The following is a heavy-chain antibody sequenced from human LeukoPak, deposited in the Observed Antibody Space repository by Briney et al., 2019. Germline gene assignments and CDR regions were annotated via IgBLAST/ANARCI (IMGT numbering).Heavy chain of an antibody. CDR2: ISSEGSSA. D-gene: IGHD6-13*01. V-gene: IGHV3-74*01. Sequence: GGTLRLSCAASGFTFSKYWMHWGCQAPGKGQGRVSHISSEGSSASSADSVKSPFTISRDNSTNALYLKMNSLRAEDTAVYDWAKGVSAAADDAFDIWGQGTMVTVSS. J-gene: IGHJ3*02. CDR1: GFTFSKYW. CDR3: AKGVSAAADDAFDI.